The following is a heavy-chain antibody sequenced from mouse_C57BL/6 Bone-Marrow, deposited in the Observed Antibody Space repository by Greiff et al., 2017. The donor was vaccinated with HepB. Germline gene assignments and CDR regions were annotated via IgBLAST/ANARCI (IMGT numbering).Heavy chain of an antibody. J-gene: IGHJ3*01. CDR1: GYTFTSYW. CDR2: IHPSDSDT. Sequence: QVQLKQPGAELVKPGASVKVSCKASGYTFTSYWMHWVKQRPGQGLEWIGRIHPSDSDTNYNQKFKGKATLTVDKSSSTAYMQLSSLTSEDSAVYYCAISFYDYLSFAYWGQGTLVTVSA. V-gene: IGHV1-74*01. CDR3: AISFYDYLSFAY. D-gene: IGHD2-4*01.